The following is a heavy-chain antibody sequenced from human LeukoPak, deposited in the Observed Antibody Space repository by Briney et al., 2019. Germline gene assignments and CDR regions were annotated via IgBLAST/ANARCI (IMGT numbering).Heavy chain of an antibody. CDR2: IYTSGST. CDR1: GGSISSYY. J-gene: IGHJ1*01. Sequence: SETLSLTCTVSGGSISSYYWSWIRQPAGKGLEWIGRIYTSGSTNYNPSLKSRVTMSVDTSKNQFSLKLSSVTAADTAVYYCARVGYSSSSGYFQHWGQGTLVTVSS. D-gene: IGHD6-6*01. V-gene: IGHV4-4*07. CDR3: ARVGYSSSSGYFQH.